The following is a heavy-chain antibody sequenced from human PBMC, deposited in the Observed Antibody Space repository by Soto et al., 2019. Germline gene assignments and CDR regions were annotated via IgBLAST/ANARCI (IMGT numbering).Heavy chain of an antibody. V-gene: IGHV3-11*06. CDR2: ISPGSRYP. CDR3: VRGGGGGLFDP. CDR1: GFTFGDSY. Sequence: GGSLRLSCAVSGFTFGDSYMSWIRQAPGKGLEWHSYISPGSRYPAYADSVKGRFTISRDNAKRSLYLQMMSLTAEDTAIYYCVRGGGGGLFDPWGQGTMVTVSS. D-gene: IGHD2-15*01. J-gene: IGHJ5*02.